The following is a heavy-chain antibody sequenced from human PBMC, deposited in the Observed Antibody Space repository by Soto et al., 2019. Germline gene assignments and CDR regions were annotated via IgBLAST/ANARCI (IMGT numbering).Heavy chain of an antibody. V-gene: IGHV3-30*18. CDR3: AKDLDDYGDDPSGAFDI. Sequence: QVQLVESGGGVVQTGRSLRLSCAASGFTFSSSGMHWVRQAPGKGLEWVAVISYDGSNKYYADSVKGRFTISRDNSKNTLYLLMNSLRAEDTAVYYCAKDLDDYGDDPSGAFDIWGQGTMVTVSS. CDR2: ISYDGSNK. CDR1: GFTFSSSG. J-gene: IGHJ3*02. D-gene: IGHD4-17*01.